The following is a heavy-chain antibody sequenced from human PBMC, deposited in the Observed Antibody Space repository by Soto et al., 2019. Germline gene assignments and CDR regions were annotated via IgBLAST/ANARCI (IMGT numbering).Heavy chain of an antibody. D-gene: IGHD6-13*01. CDR1: GFTFSSYG. CDR3: ARMGPPRVGVAAAGGLDYDGMDV. V-gene: IGHV3-33*01. CDR2: RWHDGSNK. J-gene: IGHJ6*02. Sequence: QVQLVESGGGVVQPGRSLRLSCAASGFTFSSYGMHWVRQAPGKGLEGVAVRWHDGSNKYYADSVKGRFTISRDNSKNTLYLQMNSLRAEDTAVYYCARMGPPRVGVAAAGGLDYDGMDVGGQETTVTVSS.